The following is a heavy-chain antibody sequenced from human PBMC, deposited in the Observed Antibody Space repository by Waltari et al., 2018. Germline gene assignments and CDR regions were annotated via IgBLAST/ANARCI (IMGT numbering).Heavy chain of an antibody. CDR2: INTDGSST. J-gene: IGHJ3*02. Sequence: EVQLVESGGGLVQPGESLRLSCAAYGFSFSSYWRHWVRKALGKGLAWVSRINTDGSSTSYADSVMGRSTISRDNAKNTLYLQMNSLTVDDTAVYYCAELSSSAFHIWGQGTMVTVSS. V-gene: IGHV3-74*01. CDR3: AELSSSAFHI. D-gene: IGHD1-7*01. CDR1: GFSFSSYW.